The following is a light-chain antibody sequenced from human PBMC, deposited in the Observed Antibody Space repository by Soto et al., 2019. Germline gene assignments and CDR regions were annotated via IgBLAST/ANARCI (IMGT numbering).Light chain of an antibody. J-gene: IGLJ1*01. Sequence: QSALTQPPSASGSPGQSVTISCTGTSSDVGAYDYVSWYQQHPGKAPKLMIYEINKRPSGVPDRFSGSKSGSTASLTVSGLQAEDEADYYRSSFAGSNNFPYVFGTGTKVTVL. CDR1: SSDVGAYDY. CDR3: SSFAGSNNFPYV. V-gene: IGLV2-8*01. CDR2: EIN.